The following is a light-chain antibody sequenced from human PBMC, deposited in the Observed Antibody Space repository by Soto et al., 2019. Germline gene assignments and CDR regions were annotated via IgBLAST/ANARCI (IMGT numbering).Light chain of an antibody. CDR3: SSYAATYPLV. CDR2: EVT. V-gene: IGLV2-14*01. J-gene: IGLJ1*01. Sequence: VLTESGCDAGLLEPVDIISITDTDRNVGDYPYVSWYQQHPGRVPKLIIYEVTNRPSGITSRFSGSKSENTASLTISGLQAEDEADYYCSSYAATYPLVFGSGPKVTVL. CDR1: DRNVGDYPY.